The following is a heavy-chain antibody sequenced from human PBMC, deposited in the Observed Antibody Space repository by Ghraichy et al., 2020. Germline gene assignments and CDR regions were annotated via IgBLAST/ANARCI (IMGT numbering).Heavy chain of an antibody. V-gene: IGHV3-7*03. Sequence: ETLSLTCAASGFIFTNSWMSWVRQGPGKGLEWVANINLDGNSKYYVDSVKGRFTISRDNAKNSLFLQMNSLRVEDTAVYYCAKGGGWGSAGWGQGTTVTLSS. D-gene: IGHD2-8*02. CDR3: AKGGGWGSAG. CDR2: INLDGNSK. CDR1: GFIFTNSW. J-gene: IGHJ6*02.